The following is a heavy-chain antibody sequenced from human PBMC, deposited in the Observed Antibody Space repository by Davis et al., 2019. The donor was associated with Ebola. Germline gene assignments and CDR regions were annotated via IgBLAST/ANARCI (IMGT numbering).Heavy chain of an antibody. Sequence: GSLRLSCTVSGGSFSTYYWSWVRQPPGKGLEWVGYIYYSGTTHYNPSLMSRATISLDTSSNQVSLKLNSVTTADTAVYYCAVLAGYWDQGTLVTVSS. CDR3: AVLAGY. D-gene: IGHD2/OR15-2a*01. CDR1: GGSFSTYY. CDR2: IYYSGTT. J-gene: IGHJ4*02. V-gene: IGHV4-59*01.